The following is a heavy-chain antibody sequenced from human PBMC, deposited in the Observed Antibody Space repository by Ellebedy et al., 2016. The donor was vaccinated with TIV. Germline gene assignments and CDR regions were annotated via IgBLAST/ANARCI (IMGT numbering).Heavy chain of an antibody. V-gene: IGHV3-53*01. CDR1: GFTVSSNY. D-gene: IGHD4-11*01. CDR3: AREVYSSTWYDC. Sequence: PGGSLRLSCTASGFTVSSNYMNWVRQAPGKGLEWVSVIYSGGNTYYADSVKGRVTISRDNSKNTVYLQMNSLRAEDTAVYYCAREVYSSTWYDCWGQGTLVTVSS. CDR2: IYSGGNT. J-gene: IGHJ5*01.